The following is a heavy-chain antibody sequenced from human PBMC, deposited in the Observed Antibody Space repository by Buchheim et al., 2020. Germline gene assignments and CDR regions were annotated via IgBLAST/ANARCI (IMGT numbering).Heavy chain of an antibody. CDR2: ISGSGGST. J-gene: IGHJ4*02. V-gene: IGHV3-23*04. Sequence: VQLVESGGGVVQPGRSLRLSCAASGFTFRSYWMHWVRQAPGKGLVWVSVISGSGGSTYYADSVKGRFTISRANSKNTLYPQMNSLRAEDTAVYYCAKDRSPYCSSTSCFLDYWGQGTL. D-gene: IGHD2-2*01. CDR1: GFTFRSYW. CDR3: AKDRSPYCSSTSCFLDY.